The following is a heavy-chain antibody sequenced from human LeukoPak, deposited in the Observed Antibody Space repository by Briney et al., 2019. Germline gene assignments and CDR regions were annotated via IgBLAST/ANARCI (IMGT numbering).Heavy chain of an antibody. CDR3: AREPPLLWFGGTTTGYYMDV. V-gene: IGHV3-64*02. CDR2: ISTNGDST. D-gene: IGHD3-10*01. CDR1: GFTFSTYA. Sequence: GGSLRLSSAASGFTFSTYAMHWVRQAPGKGLEYDSAISTNGDSTYYADSVKGRFTISRDNAKNSLYLQMNSLRAEDTAVYYCAREPPLLWFGGTTTGYYMDVWGKGTTVTVSS. J-gene: IGHJ6*03.